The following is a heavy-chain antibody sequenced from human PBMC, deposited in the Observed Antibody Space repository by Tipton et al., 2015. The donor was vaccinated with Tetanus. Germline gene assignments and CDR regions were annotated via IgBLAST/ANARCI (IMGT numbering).Heavy chain of an antibody. CDR3: ARRGGDFLTGYYDS. D-gene: IGHD3-9*01. V-gene: IGHV4-61*01. CDR2: FFYNGNT. CDR1: GGSVSSGSYY. Sequence: TLSLTCTVSGGSVSSGSYYWNWIRQPPGKGLEWIGYFFYNGNTNYIPSLKSRVTISADTSKNQVSLRLNSVTAADTAVYYCARRGGDFLTGYYDSWGQGTLVTVSS. J-gene: IGHJ4*02.